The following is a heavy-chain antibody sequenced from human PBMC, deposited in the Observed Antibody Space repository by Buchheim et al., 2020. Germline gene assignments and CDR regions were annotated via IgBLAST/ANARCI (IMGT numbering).Heavy chain of an antibody. V-gene: IGHV1-2*02. CDR1: GYTFTGYY. Sequence: QVQLVQSGAEVKKPGASVKVSCKASGYTFTGYYMHWVRQAPGQGLEWMGWINPNSGSTNYAQKFQGRVTMTRDTSISTAYMELSRLRSDDTAVYYCARDFGYDSSGYYNWFDPWGQGTL. D-gene: IGHD3-22*01. CDR3: ARDFGYDSSGYYNWFDP. J-gene: IGHJ5*02. CDR2: INPNSGST.